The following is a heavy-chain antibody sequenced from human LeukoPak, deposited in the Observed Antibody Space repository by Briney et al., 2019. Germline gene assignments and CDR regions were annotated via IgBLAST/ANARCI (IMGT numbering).Heavy chain of an antibody. V-gene: IGHV1-8*03. D-gene: IGHD4-17*01. CDR2: MNPNSGNT. CDR1: GYTFTSYD. J-gene: IGHJ4*02. CDR3: AGTNDHLRDGRGLDY. Sequence: ASVKVSCKASGYTFTSYDINWVRQATGQGLEWMGWMNPNSGNTGYAQKFQGRVTITRNTSISTAYMELSSLRSDDTAVYYCAGTNDHLRDGRGLDYWGQGTLVTVSS.